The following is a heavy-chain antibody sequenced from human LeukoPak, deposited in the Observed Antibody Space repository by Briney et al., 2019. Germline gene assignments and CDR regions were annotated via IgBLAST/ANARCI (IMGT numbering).Heavy chain of an antibody. CDR3: ARIRDGYNDAYDV. CDR2: INPGGDNT. V-gene: IGHV1-46*01. Sequence: VASVKVSCKASGYTFTGYYIHWVRQAPGQGLEWMGLINPGGDNTDYAQNFQGRVTMTRDTSTSTVYMWLSSLRSEDTAVYYCARIRDGYNDAYDVWGQGTMVTVSS. D-gene: IGHD5-24*01. CDR1: GYTFTGYY. J-gene: IGHJ3*01.